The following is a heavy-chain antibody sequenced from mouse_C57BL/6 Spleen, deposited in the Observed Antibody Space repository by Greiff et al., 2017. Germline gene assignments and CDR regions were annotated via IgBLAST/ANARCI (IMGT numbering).Heavy chain of an antibody. CDR2: IYPGSGNT. D-gene: IGHD1-1*01. CDR1: GYSFTSYY. CDR3: ARLGYGSSYRAMDY. J-gene: IGHJ4*01. V-gene: IGHV1-66*01. Sequence: VQLQQSGPELVKPGASVKISCKASGYSFTSYYIHWVKQRPGQGLEWIGWIYPGSGNTKYNEKFKGKATLTADTSSSTAYMQLSSLTSEDSAVYYCARLGYGSSYRAMDYWGQGTSVTVSS.